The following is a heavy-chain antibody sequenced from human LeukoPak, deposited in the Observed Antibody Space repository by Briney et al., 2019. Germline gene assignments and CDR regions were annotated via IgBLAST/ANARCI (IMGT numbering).Heavy chain of an antibody. CDR3: ARVGSSSWNHQNYYMDV. V-gene: IGHV3-48*03. J-gene: IGHJ6*03. CDR2: ISSSGSTI. CDR1: GFTFSSYE. Sequence: PGGSLRLSCAASGFTFSSYEMNWVRQAPGKGLEWVSYISSSGSTIYYADSVKGRFTISRDNAKNSLYLQMNSLRAEDTAVYYCARVGSSSWNHQNYYMDVWGKGTTVTVSS. D-gene: IGHD6-13*01.